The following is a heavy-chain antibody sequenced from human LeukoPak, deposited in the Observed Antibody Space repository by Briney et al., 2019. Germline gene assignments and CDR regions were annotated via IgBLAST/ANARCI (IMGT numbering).Heavy chain of an antibody. J-gene: IGHJ2*01. CDR2: IKKDGSDK. D-gene: IGHD3-10*01. CDR3: AKDRRPTVSGGYFDL. CDR1: GFTFSNAW. Sequence: GGSLRLSCAASGFTFSNAWMSWVRQAPGKGLEWVANIKKDGSDKYYADSVKGRFTISRDNAKNSLYLRMNSLRAEDTALYYCAKDRRPTVSGGYFDLWGRGTLVIVSS. V-gene: IGHV3-7*03.